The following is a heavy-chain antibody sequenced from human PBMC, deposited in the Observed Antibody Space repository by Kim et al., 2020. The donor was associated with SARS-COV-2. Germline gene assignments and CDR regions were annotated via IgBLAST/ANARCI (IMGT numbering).Heavy chain of an antibody. V-gene: IGHV1-3*01. Sequence: SHKFQARSPITRDTSASTAYMELTSLRSEDTAVYYCARGLIAAAAYFDYWGQGTLVTVSS. CDR3: ARGLIAAAAYFDY. D-gene: IGHD6-13*01. J-gene: IGHJ4*02.